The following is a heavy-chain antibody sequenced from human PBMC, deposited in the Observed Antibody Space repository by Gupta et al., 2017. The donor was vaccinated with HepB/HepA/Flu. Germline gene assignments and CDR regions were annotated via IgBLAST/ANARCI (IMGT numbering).Heavy chain of an antibody. CDR2: IKQDGSEK. Sequence: EVLLVESGGGLVQPGGSLRLSCAASGFTFSSYWMSWVRQAPGKGLEWGANIKQDGSEKYYVDSVKGRFTISRDNAKNSLYLQMNSLRAEDTAVYYCARAYCGGDCSKEYYFDYWGQGTLVTVSS. CDR1: GFTFSSYW. J-gene: IGHJ4*02. V-gene: IGHV3-7*04. CDR3: ARAYCGGDCSKEYYFDY. D-gene: IGHD2-21*02.